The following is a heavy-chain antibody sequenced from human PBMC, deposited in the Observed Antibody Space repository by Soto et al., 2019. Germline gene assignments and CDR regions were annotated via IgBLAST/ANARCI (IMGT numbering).Heavy chain of an antibody. V-gene: IGHV4-34*01. CDR2: INHSGST. CDR3: ARSYGSGNGYDYYGMDV. D-gene: IGHD3-10*01. Sequence: SETLSLTCAVYGGAFSGYYCSWIRQPPGKGLEWIGGINHSGSTNYNPSLKSRVTISVDTSKNQFSLKLSSVTAADTAVYYCARSYGSGNGYDYYGMDVRGQGTTVTVSS. CDR1: GGAFSGYY. J-gene: IGHJ6*02.